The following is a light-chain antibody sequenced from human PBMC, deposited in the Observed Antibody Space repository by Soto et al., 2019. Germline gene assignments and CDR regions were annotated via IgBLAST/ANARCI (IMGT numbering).Light chain of an antibody. J-gene: IGKJ2*01. CDR1: QNVTSN. CDR2: NVS. V-gene: IGKV3-15*01. Sequence: EIAMTQSPATLSVSPGQRATLSCRASQNVTSNLAWYQQKPGHAPSLLMYNVSTRATGFPARFSGSGSGTEFTRTLNSLQSEDYYIYYCQKYNTLNTFGQGTKLEIK. CDR3: QKYNTLNT.